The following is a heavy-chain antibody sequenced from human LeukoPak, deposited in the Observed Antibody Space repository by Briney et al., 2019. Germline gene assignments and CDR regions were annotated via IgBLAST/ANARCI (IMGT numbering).Heavy chain of an antibody. V-gene: IGHV3-74*01. CDR1: GFTSSVFG. CDR3: ARGVDYAMDV. CDR2: LDTTGTVT. J-gene: IGHJ6*02. Sequence: PGGSLRLSCAVSGFTSSVFGMDWVRQAPGKGLVWVSFLDTTGTVTTYADSVKGRLTISRDIAKNTLHLEMNSLRAEDTGIYYCARGVDYAMDVWGQGTTVTVSS.